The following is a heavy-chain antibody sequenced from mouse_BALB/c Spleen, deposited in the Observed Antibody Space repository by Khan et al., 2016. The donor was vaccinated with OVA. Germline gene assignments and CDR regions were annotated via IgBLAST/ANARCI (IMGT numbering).Heavy chain of an antibody. CDR2: INPYNDGT. CDR3: ARRGEVYYGNSSPPTMDY. CDR1: GYTFTNYV. Sequence: VQLQQSGPELVKPGASVKMSCKASGYTFTNYVMHWVKQKPGQGLEWFGYINPYNDGTKYNEKFKGKATLTSDKSSSTAYMELSSLTSEEAAVYYCARRGEVYYGNSSPPTMDYWGQGTSVTVSS. J-gene: IGHJ4*01. D-gene: IGHD1-1*01. V-gene: IGHV1S136*01.